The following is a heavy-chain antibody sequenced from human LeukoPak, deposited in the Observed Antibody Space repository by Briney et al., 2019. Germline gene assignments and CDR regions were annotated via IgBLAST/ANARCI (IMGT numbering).Heavy chain of an antibody. D-gene: IGHD3-22*01. Sequence: GGSLRLPCAASGFTLSSYWMHWVRQAPGKGLVWVSRIKSDGRTNYADSVKGRFTISRDNAKNTVSLQMNSLRAEDTGVYYCARAPSEIGGYYPEYFRHWGQGTLVIVSS. CDR2: IKSDGRT. V-gene: IGHV3-74*01. CDR3: ARAPSEIGGYYPEYFRH. J-gene: IGHJ1*01. CDR1: GFTLSSYW.